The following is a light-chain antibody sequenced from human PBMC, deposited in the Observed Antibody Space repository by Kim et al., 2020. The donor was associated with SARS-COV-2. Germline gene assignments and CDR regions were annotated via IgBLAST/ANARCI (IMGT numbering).Light chain of an antibody. CDR3: QQYNSYPYT. CDR2: KAS. J-gene: IGKJ2*01. V-gene: IGKV1-5*03. CDR1: QSISSW. Sequence: SASVGDRVTITCRASQSISSWLAWYQQKPGKAPKLLIYKASSLESGVPSRFSGSASGTEFTLTISSLQPDDFATYYCQQYNSYPYTFGQGTKLEI.